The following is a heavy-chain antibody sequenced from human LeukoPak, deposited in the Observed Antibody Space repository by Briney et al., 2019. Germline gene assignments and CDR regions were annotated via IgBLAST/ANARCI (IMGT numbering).Heavy chain of an antibody. D-gene: IGHD3-16*01. J-gene: IGHJ6*03. CDR2: INHSGST. Sequence: SETLSLTCAVYGGSFSGYYWSWIRQPPGKGLEWIGEINHSGSTNYNPSLKSRVTMSVDTSKNQFSLKLSSVTAADTAVYYCARAGYAYYYMDVWGKGTTVTISS. CDR1: GGSFSGYY. V-gene: IGHV4-34*01. CDR3: ARAGYAYYYMDV.